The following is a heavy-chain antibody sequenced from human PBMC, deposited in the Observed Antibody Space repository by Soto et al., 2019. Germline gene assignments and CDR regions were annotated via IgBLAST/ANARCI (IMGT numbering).Heavy chain of an antibody. CDR2: ISGSGGST. Sequence: GGSLRLSCTASGFTFSSYAMSWVRQAPGKGLEWVSAISGSGGSTYYADSVKGRFTISRDNSKNTLYLQMNSLRAEDTAVYYCARSWSSGWYYFDYWGQGTLVTVSS. CDR3: ARSWSSGWYYFDY. V-gene: IGHV3-23*01. CDR1: GFTFSSYA. J-gene: IGHJ4*02. D-gene: IGHD6-19*01.